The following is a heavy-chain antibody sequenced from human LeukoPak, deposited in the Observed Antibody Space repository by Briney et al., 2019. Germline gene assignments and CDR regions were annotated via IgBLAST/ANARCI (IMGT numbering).Heavy chain of an antibody. D-gene: IGHD4-17*01. CDR3: ARNWAPQAYGDYFPCDT. J-gene: IGHJ4*02. CDR1: GFTFDDYG. V-gene: IGHV3-20*04. CDR2: INWNGGST. Sequence: GGSLRLSCAASGFTFDDYGMSWVRQAPGKGLEWVSGINWNGGSTGYADSVKGRFTISRDNAKNSLYLQMNSLRAEDTALYYCARNWAPQAYGDYFPCDTWGQGTLVTVSS.